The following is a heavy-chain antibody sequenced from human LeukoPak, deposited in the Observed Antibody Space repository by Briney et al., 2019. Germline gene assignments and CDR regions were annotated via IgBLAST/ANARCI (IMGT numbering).Heavy chain of an antibody. CDR2: ITSSSSST. CDR3: ARVIGSYGDSAY. CDR1: GFTFSSFS. J-gene: IGHJ4*02. Sequence: PGGSLRLSCAASGFTFSSFSMNWARQAPGKGLEWISYITSSSSSTYYADSVKGRFTISRDNAKNSLYLQMNSLRVEDTAVYYCARVIGSYGDSAYWGQGTLVIVSS. D-gene: IGHD4-17*01. V-gene: IGHV3-48*04.